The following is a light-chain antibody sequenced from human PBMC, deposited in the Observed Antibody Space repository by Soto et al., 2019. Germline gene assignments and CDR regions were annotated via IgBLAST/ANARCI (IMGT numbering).Light chain of an antibody. Sequence: QLVLTQPPSVSGAPGQRVTISRTASSSNIGAGYDVHWYQQIPGTAPKLLIYGNSNRPSGVPDRFSGSKSGTSASLAITGLQAEDEADYYCQSYRSRLSVLYVFGTGTKLTVL. CDR3: QSYRSRLSVLYV. CDR2: GNS. J-gene: IGLJ1*01. V-gene: IGLV1-40*01. CDR1: SSNIGAGYD.